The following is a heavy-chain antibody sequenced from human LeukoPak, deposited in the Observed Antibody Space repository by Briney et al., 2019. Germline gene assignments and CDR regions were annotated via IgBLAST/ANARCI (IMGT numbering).Heavy chain of an antibody. CDR3: ARDCSLSWFDP. V-gene: IGHV1-69*04. Sequence: AVQVSCKASRGTFSRYALSWLRQPPGKGLEWMGRIIPILGIANYAQKFQGRVTITADKSTSTAYMELSSLRSEDTAVYYCARDCSLSWFDPWGQGTLVTVPS. D-gene: IGHD2-21*01. CDR1: RGTFSRYA. CDR2: IIPILGIA. J-gene: IGHJ5*02.